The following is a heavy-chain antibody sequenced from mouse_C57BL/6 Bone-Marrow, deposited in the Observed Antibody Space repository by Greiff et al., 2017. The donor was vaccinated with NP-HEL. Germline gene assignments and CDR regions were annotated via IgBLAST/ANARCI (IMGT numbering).Heavy chain of an antibody. CDR1: GFALTSSG. CDR3: AKSWDYDVRAMDD. V-gene: IGHV2-4*01. J-gene: IGHJ4*01. Sequence: VQVVESGPGLVQPSPSLSISCTVSGFALTSSGVHWVRQPPGKGLEWLGVIWSGGSTDYYAAFISRLSTSKDTSKSKVFFKMNSLHAEDTAIYYCAKSWDYDVRAMDDWGKGTSVTVSS. CDR2: IWSGGST. D-gene: IGHD2-4*01.